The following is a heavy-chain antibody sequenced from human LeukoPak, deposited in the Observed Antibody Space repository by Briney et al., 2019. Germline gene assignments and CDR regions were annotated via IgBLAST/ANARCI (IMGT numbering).Heavy chain of an antibody. V-gene: IGHV1-46*01. CDR1: GYTFTSYY. CDR3: ARDRNYGDYSRVCMDY. D-gene: IGHD4-17*01. Sequence: ASVKVSCKASGYTFTSYYMHWVRQAPGQGLEWMGIINPKGGSTSYAQKFQGRVTMTRDTSTSTVYMELSSLRSEDTAVYYCARDRNYGDYSRVCMDYWGQGTLVTVSS. CDR2: INPKGGST. J-gene: IGHJ4*02.